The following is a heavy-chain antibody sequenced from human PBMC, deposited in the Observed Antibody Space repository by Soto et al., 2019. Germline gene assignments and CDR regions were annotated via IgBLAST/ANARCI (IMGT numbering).Heavy chain of an antibody. D-gene: IGHD1-20*01. CDR3: ARNVNSGFDY. Sequence: QVQLVQSGAEVKKPGASVKVSCKASGYTFTTYYIHWVRQAPEQGLEWMGFINPSGGSTSYAQKFQGRVTMTRDTSTSTVYMELSSLRSEDTAVYYCARNVNSGFDYWGQGTLVTVSS. V-gene: IGHV1-46*01. J-gene: IGHJ4*02. CDR2: INPSGGST. CDR1: GYTFTTYY.